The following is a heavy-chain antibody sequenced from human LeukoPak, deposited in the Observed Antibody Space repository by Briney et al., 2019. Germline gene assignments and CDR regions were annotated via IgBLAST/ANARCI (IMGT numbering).Heavy chain of an antibody. D-gene: IGHD2-2*01. CDR3: ARALCCSSTSCFNNWFDP. V-gene: IGHV1-69*02. CDR1: GGTFSSYT. Sequence: ASVKVSCKASGGTFSSYTISWVRQAPGQGLEWMGRIIPILGIANYAQKFQGRVTITADKSTSTAYMELSSLRSEDTAVYYCARALCCSSTSCFNNWFDPWGQGTLVTVSS. J-gene: IGHJ5*02. CDR2: IIPILGIA.